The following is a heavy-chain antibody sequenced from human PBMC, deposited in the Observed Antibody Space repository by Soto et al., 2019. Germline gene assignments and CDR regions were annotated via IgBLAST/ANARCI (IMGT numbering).Heavy chain of an antibody. D-gene: IGHD6-13*01. CDR1: GYTLTELS. V-gene: IGHV1-24*01. Sequence: ASVKVSCKVSGYTLTELSMHWVRQAPGKGLEWMGGFDPEDGETIYAQKFQGRVTMTEDTSTDTAYMELSSLRSEDTAVYYCATAIAAGTWFDPWGQGTLVTSPQ. CDR2: FDPEDGET. CDR3: ATAIAAGTWFDP. J-gene: IGHJ5*02.